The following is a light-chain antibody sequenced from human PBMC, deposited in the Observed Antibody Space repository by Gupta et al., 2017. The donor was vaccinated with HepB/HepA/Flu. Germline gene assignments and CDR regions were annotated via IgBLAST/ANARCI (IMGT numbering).Light chain of an antibody. V-gene: IGKV1-39*01. CDR3: QQSYSTLPT. CDR2: AAS. Sequence: DIQMTQSPSSLSASVGDRVTITCRTSQSISSYLNWYQQKRGKAPKLLIYAASSLESGVPSRFSGSGSGTDFTLTISRLQPEDFATYYCQQSYSTLPTFGQGTKVEIK. J-gene: IGKJ1*01. CDR1: QSISSY.